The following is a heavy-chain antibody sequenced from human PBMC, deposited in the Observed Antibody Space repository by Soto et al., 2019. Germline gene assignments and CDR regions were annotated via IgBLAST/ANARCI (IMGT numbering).Heavy chain of an antibody. CDR1: GFTFSSYA. CDR2: ISYDGSNK. J-gene: IGHJ6*02. CDR3: ARDEVRYCSSTSCLYYYYGMDV. Sequence: GSLRLSCAASGFTFSSYAMHWVRQAPGKGLEWVAVISYDGSNKYYADSVKGRFTISRDNSKNTLYLQMNSLRAEDTAVYYCARDEVRYCSSTSCLYYYYGMDVWGQGTTVTVSS. V-gene: IGHV3-30-3*01. D-gene: IGHD2-2*01.